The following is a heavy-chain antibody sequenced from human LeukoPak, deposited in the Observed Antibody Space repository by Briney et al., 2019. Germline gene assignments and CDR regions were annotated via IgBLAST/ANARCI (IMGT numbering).Heavy chain of an antibody. CDR1: GYSFTSYC. CDR2: IYPGDSGP. J-gene: IGHJ3*01. D-gene: IGHD1-26*01. Sequence: KGGESLKISCKVSGYSFTSYCIGWVRQMPGKGLEWMGIIYPGDSGPTYSPSFQGQVTISVDKSINTAYLQWSSLQASDTAMYYCGMSGDRVPFQDDVFDVWGQGTMVTVST. V-gene: IGHV5-51*01. CDR3: GMSGDRVPFQDDVFDV.